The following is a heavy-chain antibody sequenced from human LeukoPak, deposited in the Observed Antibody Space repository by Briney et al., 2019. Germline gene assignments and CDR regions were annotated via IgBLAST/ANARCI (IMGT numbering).Heavy chain of an antibody. V-gene: IGHV4-59*08. J-gene: IGHJ4*02. CDR2: IYYSGST. Sequence: PSETLSLTCTVSGGSISSYYWSWIRQPPGKGLEWIGYIYYSGSTNYNPSLKSRVTISVDTSKNQFSLKLSSVTAADTAVYYCARQPGAVAGHIDYWGQGTLVTVSS. CDR3: ARQPGAVAGHIDY. D-gene: IGHD6-19*01. CDR1: GGSISSYY.